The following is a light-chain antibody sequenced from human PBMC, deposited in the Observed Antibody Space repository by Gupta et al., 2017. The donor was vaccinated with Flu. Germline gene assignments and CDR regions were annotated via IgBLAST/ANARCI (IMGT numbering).Light chain of an antibody. Sequence: QSVLTQPPSASGTPGQRVTISCSGSSSNIGNNAVNWYQQLPGAAPKVLIYRNYQRPSGVPDRFSGSQSGTSASLAISGLQSEDEADYYCAAWDDSLNGYVFGTGTKVTVL. V-gene: IGLV1-44*01. J-gene: IGLJ1*01. CDR2: RNY. CDR3: AAWDDSLNGYV. CDR1: SSNIGNNA.